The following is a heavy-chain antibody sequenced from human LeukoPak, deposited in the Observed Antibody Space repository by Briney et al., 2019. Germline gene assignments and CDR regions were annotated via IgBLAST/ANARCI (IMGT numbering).Heavy chain of an antibody. Sequence: ASVKVSCKVSGYTLTELSMHWVRQAPGKGLEWMGGFDPEDGETIYAQKFQGRVTMTEDTSTDTAYMELSSLRSEDTAVYYCARDHDSADAFDIWGQGTMVTVSS. CDR1: GYTLTELS. V-gene: IGHV1-24*01. J-gene: IGHJ3*02. CDR2: FDPEDGET. D-gene: IGHD2-21*02. CDR3: ARDHDSADAFDI.